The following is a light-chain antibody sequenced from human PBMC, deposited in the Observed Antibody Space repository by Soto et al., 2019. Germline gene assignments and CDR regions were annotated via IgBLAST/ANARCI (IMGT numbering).Light chain of an antibody. Sequence: DVQLIQSPSTLSASVGERVTITCRVSQSISDWVAWYQQKPGKAPKLLIYDATSSESGVPSRFSGSGSGTEFTLTISSLQPDDFATYYCQQYESFSQTFGQGTKV. V-gene: IGKV1-5*01. J-gene: IGKJ2*01. CDR3: QQYESFSQT. CDR2: DAT. CDR1: QSISDW.